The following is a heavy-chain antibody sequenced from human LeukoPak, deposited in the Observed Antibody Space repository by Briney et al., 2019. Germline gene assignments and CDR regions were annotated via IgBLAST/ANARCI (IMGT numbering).Heavy chain of an antibody. CDR2: IISILGIA. CDR1: GGTFSSYA. Sequence: SVKVSCKASGGTFSSYAISWVRQAPGQGLEWMGRIISILGIANYAQKFQGRVTITADKSTSTAYMELSSLRSEDTAVYYCARDRIAVAGTFDYWGQGTLVTASS. V-gene: IGHV1-69*04. CDR3: ARDRIAVAGTFDY. D-gene: IGHD6-19*01. J-gene: IGHJ4*02.